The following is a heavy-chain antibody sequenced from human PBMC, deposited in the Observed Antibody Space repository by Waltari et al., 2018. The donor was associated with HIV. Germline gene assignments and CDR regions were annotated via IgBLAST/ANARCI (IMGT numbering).Heavy chain of an antibody. D-gene: IGHD3-22*01. V-gene: IGHV4-59*01. J-gene: IGHJ3*02. Sequence: QVQLQESGPGLVKPSATLSLTCTVSGGSISSYYWSWIRQPPGQGLEWIGYIYYSGSTNYNPSLKSRVTISVDTSKNQFSLKLSSVTAADTAVYYCARVSLAYYYDSSEGAFDIWGQGTMVTVSS. CDR2: IYYSGST. CDR3: ARVSLAYYYDSSEGAFDI. CDR1: GGSISSYY.